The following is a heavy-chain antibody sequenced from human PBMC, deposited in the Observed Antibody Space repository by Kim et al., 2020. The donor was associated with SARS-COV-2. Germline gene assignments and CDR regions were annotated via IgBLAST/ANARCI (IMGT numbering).Heavy chain of an antibody. Sequence: RFTLSRDNSKNTLYLQMNSLRAEDTAVYYCASPRYYYDSSGYPTPTPFDYWGQGTLVTVSS. CDR3: ASPRYYYDSSGYPTPTPFDY. J-gene: IGHJ4*02. D-gene: IGHD3-22*01. V-gene: IGHV3-30*07.